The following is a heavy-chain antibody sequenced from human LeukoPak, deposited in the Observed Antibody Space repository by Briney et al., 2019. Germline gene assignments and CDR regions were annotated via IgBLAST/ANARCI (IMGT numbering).Heavy chain of an antibody. CDR3: ARDVNYYGSGSHGMDV. V-gene: IGHV4-59*12. Sequence: SETLSLTCTVSGGSISSYYWSWIRQPPGKGLEWIGYIYYSGSTNYNPSLKSRVTISVDTSKNQFSLKLSSVTAADTAVYYCARDVNYYGSGSHGMDVWGQGTTVTVS. CDR2: IYYSGST. J-gene: IGHJ6*02. D-gene: IGHD3-10*01. CDR1: GGSISSYY.